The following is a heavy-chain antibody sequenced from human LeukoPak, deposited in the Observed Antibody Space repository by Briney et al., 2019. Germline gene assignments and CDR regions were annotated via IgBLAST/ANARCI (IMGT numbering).Heavy chain of an antibody. V-gene: IGHV3-48*03. D-gene: IGHD2-15*01. CDR1: GFTFSSYE. Sequence: PGGSLRLSCAASGFTFSSYEMNWVRQAPGKGLEWVSYISSSGSTIYYADSVKGRFTIPRDNAKNSLYLQMNSLRAEDTAVYYCAREVVYFDYWGQGTLVTISS. CDR2: ISSSGSTI. J-gene: IGHJ4*02. CDR3: AREVVYFDY.